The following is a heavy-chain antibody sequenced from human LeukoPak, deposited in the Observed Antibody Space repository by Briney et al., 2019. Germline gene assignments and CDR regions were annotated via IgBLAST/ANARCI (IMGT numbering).Heavy chain of an antibody. CDR1: GFTLCNSW. CDR2: IKEDGSAT. CDR3: ARAYY. J-gene: IGHJ4*02. V-gene: IGHV3-7*01. Sequence: GGSLRLSCAASGFTLCNSWMSWVRQAPGKGLEWVASIKEDGSATYYVDSVRGRFTISRDSANHSLYLQMNSLRAEDTAVYYCARAYYWGQGTLVTVSS.